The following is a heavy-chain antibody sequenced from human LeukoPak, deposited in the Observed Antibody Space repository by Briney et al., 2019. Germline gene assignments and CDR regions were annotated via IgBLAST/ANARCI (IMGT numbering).Heavy chain of an antibody. J-gene: IGHJ4*02. CDR2: ISAHNGNT. V-gene: IGHV1-18*01. CDR1: GYTFSNYG. Sequence: ASVKVSCKASGYTFSNYGITWVRQAPGQGLEWMGWISAHNGNTKYAQNLQGRVTMATDTFTSTAYMELRRLTSDDTAVYYCARESYCSGGNCYSGAGDYWGQGTLVSVSS. CDR3: ARESYCSGGNCYSGAGDY. D-gene: IGHD2-15*01.